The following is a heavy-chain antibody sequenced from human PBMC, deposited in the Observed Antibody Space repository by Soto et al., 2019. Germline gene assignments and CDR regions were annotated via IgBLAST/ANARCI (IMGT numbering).Heavy chain of an antibody. V-gene: IGHV4-34*01. J-gene: IGHJ6*02. D-gene: IGHD3-10*01. Sequence: SETLSLTCAVYGGSFSGYYWSWIRQPPGKGLEWIGEINHSGSTNYNPSLKSRVTISVDTSKNQFSLKLSSVTAADTAVYYCARVHMVRGVIKAYYGMDIWGQGTTVTVSS. CDR1: GGSFSGYY. CDR3: ARVHMVRGVIKAYYGMDI. CDR2: INHSGST.